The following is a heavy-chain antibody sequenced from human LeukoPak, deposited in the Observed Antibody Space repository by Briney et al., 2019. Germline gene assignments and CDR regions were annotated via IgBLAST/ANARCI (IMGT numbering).Heavy chain of an antibody. CDR2: ISRSSSYI. V-gene: IGHV3-21*01. J-gene: IGHJ4*02. Sequence: GGSLRLSCAASGFTFSSYSMNWVRQAPGKGLEWVSSISRSSSYIYYAHSVKGRFTISRDNAKNSPDLQMNSLRAEDTAVYYCARGQGDIVATLFANFDYRGQGTLVTVSS. CDR1: GFTFSSYS. D-gene: IGHD5-12*01. CDR3: ARGQGDIVATLFANFDY.